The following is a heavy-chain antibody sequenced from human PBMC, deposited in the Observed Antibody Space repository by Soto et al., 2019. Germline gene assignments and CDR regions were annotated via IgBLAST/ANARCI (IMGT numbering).Heavy chain of an antibody. CDR2: ISGSGGST. D-gene: IGHD3-16*02. CDR3: AKEGGAYRVRTSGNDY. J-gene: IGHJ4*02. CDR1: GFTFSSYA. Sequence: GGSLRLSCAASGFTFSSYAMSWVRQAPGKGLEWVSAISGSGGSTYYADSVKGRFTISRDNSKNTLYLQMNSLRAEDTAVYYCAKEGGAYRVRTSGNDYWGQGTLVTVSS. V-gene: IGHV3-23*01.